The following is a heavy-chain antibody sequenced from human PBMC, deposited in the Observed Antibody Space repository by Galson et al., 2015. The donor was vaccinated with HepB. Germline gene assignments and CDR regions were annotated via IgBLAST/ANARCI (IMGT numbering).Heavy chain of an antibody. CDR1: GYKFTSYY. CDR2: INPSGGST. Sequence: SVKVSCKASGYKFTSYYMHWVRQAPGQGLEWMGIINPSGGSTDYVQKFQGRLTMTRDTSTSTVFMELSSLRSEDTAVYHCARGVLLWDGPDYWGQGTLVTVSS. V-gene: IGHV1-46*01. J-gene: IGHJ4*02. D-gene: IGHD3-10*01. CDR3: ARGVLLWDGPDY.